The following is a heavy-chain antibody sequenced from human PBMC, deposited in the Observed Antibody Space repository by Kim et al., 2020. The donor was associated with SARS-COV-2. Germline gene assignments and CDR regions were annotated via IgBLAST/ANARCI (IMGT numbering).Heavy chain of an antibody. Sequence: SETLSLTCTVSGGSISSGSYYWSWIRQPAGKGLEWIGRIYTSGSTNYNPSLKSRVTISVDMSKNQFSLKLSSVTAADTAVYYCARDGGLRYFDWLSEDAFDIWGQGTMVTVSS. CDR3: ARDGGLRYFDWLSEDAFDI. CDR2: IYTSGST. D-gene: IGHD3-9*01. V-gene: IGHV4-61*02. J-gene: IGHJ3*02. CDR1: GGSISSGSYY.